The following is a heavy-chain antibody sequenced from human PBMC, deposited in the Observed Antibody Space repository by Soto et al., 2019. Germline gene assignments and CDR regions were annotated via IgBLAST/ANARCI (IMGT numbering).Heavy chain of an antibody. CDR2: INHSGST. J-gene: IGHJ4*02. Sequence: SETLSLTCAVYGGSFSGYYWSWIRQPPGKGLEWIGEINHSGSTNYNPSLKSRVTISVDTSKNQFSLKLSSVTAADTAVYYCARGSASGAAAGPIFDYWGQGTLVTVSS. V-gene: IGHV4-34*01. D-gene: IGHD6-13*01. CDR1: GGSFSGYY. CDR3: ARGSASGAAAGPIFDY.